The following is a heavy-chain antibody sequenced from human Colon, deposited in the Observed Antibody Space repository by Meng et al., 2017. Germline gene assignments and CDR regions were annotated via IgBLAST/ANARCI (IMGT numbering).Heavy chain of an antibody. CDR2: INHSGST. D-gene: IGHD3-3*01. CDR3: ARVRITIFGVVSTFDY. CDR1: GGSFSGYY. Sequence: QRWGAGLLKHSGALSLPCVVYGGSFSGYYWSWIRQPPGKGLEWIGEINHSGSTNYNPSLKSRVTISVDTSKNQFSLKLSSVTAADTAVYYCARVRITIFGVVSTFDYWGQGTLVTVSS. J-gene: IGHJ4*02. V-gene: IGHV4-34*01.